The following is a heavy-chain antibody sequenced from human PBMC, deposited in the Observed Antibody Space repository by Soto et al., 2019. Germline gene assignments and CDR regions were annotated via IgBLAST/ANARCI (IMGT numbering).Heavy chain of an antibody. CDR3: ARATGRVVPAAIFSFGY. CDR1: GYTFTSYD. V-gene: IGHV1-8*01. CDR2: MNPNSGNT. J-gene: IGHJ4*02. Sequence: ASVKVSCKASGYTFTSYDINWVRQATGQGLEWMGWMNPNSGNTGYAQKFQGRVTMTRNTSISTAYMELSSLRSEDTAVYYCARATGRVVPAAIFSFGYWGQGTLVTVSS. D-gene: IGHD2-2*01.